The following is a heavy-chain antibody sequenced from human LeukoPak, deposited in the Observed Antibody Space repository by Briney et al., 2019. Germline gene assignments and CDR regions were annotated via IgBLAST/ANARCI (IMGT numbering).Heavy chain of an antibody. Sequence: PSETLSLTCAVYGGSFSGYYWSWIRQIPGKGLEWIGEINHSGSTNYNPSLKSRLNMSVDTSKNQFSLKLSSVTAADTAVYYCAREIELQWFGESDYWSQGTQVTVSS. J-gene: IGHJ4*02. V-gene: IGHV4-34*01. D-gene: IGHD3-10*01. CDR1: GGSFSGYY. CDR3: AREIELQWFGESDY. CDR2: INHSGST.